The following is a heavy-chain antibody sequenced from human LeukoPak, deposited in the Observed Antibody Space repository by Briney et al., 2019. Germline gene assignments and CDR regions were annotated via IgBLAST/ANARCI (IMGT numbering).Heavy chain of an antibody. CDR2: ISSSSSYI. D-gene: IGHD3-3*01. J-gene: IGHJ6*03. V-gene: IGHV3-21*01. CDR3: ARDASYDFWSGYLSYYYMDV. Sequence: GGSLRLSCAASGFTFSSYSMNWVRQAPGKGLEWVSSISSSSSYIYYADSVKGRFTISRDNAKNSLYLQMNSLRAEDTAVYYCARDASYDFWSGYLSYYYMDVWGKGTTVTVSS. CDR1: GFTFSSYS.